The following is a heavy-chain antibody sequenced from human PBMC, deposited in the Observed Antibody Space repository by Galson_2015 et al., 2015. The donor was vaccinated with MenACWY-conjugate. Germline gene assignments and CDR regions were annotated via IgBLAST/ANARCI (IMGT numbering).Heavy chain of an antibody. CDR2: INDSGVT. V-gene: IGHV4-34*09. CDR1: GGSISGYY. CDR3: ARVPWSFSSGYYPFGY. D-gene: IGHD3-22*01. Sequence: TLSLTCGVNGGSISGYYWTWIRQPPGKGLEWIGEINDSGVTYYNPSLKGRVTISVDTSKNQFSLKMSSVTAADTAVYYCARVPWSFSSGYYPFGYWGQGTLVTVSS. J-gene: IGHJ4*02.